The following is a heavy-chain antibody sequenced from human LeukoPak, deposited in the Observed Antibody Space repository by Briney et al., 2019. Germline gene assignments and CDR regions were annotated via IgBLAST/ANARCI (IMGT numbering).Heavy chain of an antibody. V-gene: IGHV4-59*08. Sequence: SETLSLTCTVSGGSISSYYWSWIRQPPGKGLEWIGYIYYSGSTNYNPSLKSRVTISVDTSKNHFSLKLRSVTATDTAVYYCARLPTDYYGSGSPGGWGQGTLVTVSS. D-gene: IGHD3-10*01. CDR2: IYYSGST. CDR1: GGSISSYY. J-gene: IGHJ4*02. CDR3: ARLPTDYYGSGSPGG.